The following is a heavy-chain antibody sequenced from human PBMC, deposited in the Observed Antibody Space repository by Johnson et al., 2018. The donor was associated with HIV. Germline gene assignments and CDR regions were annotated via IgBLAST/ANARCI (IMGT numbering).Heavy chain of an antibody. CDR1: GFTFSSYW. D-gene: IGHD3-22*01. V-gene: IGHV3-7*01. CDR2: IKQDGSEK. J-gene: IGHJ3*02. CDR3: ARGGRGVRITMIVVVPNDAFDI. Sequence: VQLVESGGGLVQPGGSLRLSCAASGFTFSSYWMSWVRQAPGKGLEWVANIKQDGSEKYYVDSVKGRFTICRDNAKNSLYLQMNSLRAEDTAVYYCARGGRGVRITMIVVVPNDAFDIWGQGTMVTVSS.